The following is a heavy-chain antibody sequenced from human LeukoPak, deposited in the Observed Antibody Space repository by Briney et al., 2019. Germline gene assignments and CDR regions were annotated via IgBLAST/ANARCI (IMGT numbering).Heavy chain of an antibody. CDR2: ISWNSGSI. V-gene: IGHV3-9*01. CDR3: ATTPGAYYYYHMDV. Sequence: PGGSLRLSCAASGFTFDDYAMHWVRQAPGKGLEWVSGISWNSGSIGYADSVKGRFTISRDNAKNSLYLQMNSLRAEDTAVYYCATTPGAYYYYHMDVWGQGTTVTVSS. CDR1: GFTFDDYA. J-gene: IGHJ6*02. D-gene: IGHD1-1*01.